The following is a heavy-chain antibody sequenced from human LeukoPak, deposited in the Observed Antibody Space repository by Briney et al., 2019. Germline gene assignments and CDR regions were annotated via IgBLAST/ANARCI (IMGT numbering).Heavy chain of an antibody. CDR2: ISGSGGST. CDR1: GFTFSSYA. J-gene: IGHJ4*02. V-gene: IGHV3-23*01. D-gene: IGHD6-19*01. Sequence: KTGGSLRLSCAASGFTFSSYAMSWVRQAPGKGLEWVSAISGSGGSTYYADSVKGRFTISRDNSKNTLYLQMNSLRAEDTAVYYCAKDRPSGYSSGWYREYFDYWGQGTLVTVSS. CDR3: AKDRPSGYSSGWYREYFDY.